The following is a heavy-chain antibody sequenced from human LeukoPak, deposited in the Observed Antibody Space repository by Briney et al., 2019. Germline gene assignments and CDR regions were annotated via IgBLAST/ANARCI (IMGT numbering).Heavy chain of an antibody. V-gene: IGHV4-39*01. CDR2: IHYSGYT. D-gene: IGHD3-9*01. J-gene: IGHJ4*02. CDR3: ARRNDVLTAYFSY. CDR1: GGSISSSSYY. Sequence: ASETLSLTCTVSGGSISSSSYYWGWIRQPPGKGLEWIGTIHYSGYTYNNPSLKSRVTISVDTSKNQFSLRLSSVTAADTAVYYCARRNDVLTAYFSYWGQETLVTVSS.